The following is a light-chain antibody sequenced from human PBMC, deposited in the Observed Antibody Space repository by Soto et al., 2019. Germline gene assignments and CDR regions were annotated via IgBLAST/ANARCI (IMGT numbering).Light chain of an antibody. CDR3: SSYTNLNTRV. Sequence: QSALTQPASVSASPGQSITISCTGTSSDVGGYNSVSWYQQHSGRVPELMIYEVSNRPSGVSNRFSGSKSGNTASLTISGLQAEDEADYYCSSYTNLNTRVFGGWTKLTVL. J-gene: IGLJ3*02. V-gene: IGLV2-14*01. CDR1: SSDVGGYNS. CDR2: EVS.